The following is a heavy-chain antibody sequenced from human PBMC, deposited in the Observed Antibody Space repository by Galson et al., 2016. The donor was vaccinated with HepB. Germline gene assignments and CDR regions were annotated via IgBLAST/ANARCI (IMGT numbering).Heavy chain of an antibody. CDR3: ARRMSHSDYYAMDI. Sequence: SLRLSCAASGFFFSNFVMTWVRQAPGKGLEWVSDISDNIAGTKYADSVKGRFTISRDNSKNTVYLQMNSLRGEDTALYYCARRMSHSDYYAMDIWGKGTTVTVSS. CDR1: GFFFSNFV. D-gene: IGHD2-15*01. V-gene: IGHV3-23*01. CDR2: ISDNIAGT. J-gene: IGHJ6*04.